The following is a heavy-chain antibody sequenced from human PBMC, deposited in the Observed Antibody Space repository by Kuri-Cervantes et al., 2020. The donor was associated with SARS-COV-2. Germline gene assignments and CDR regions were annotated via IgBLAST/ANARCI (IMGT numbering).Heavy chain of an antibody. Sequence: GGSLTLSCAASGFTLSSYATSWVRQAPGKGLEGVAVISYDGSNKYYADSVKGRFTISRDNSKNTLYLKMNSLRAEDTAVYYFAKIPGRCSGGSCYFHYWGQGTLVTVSS. V-gene: IGHV3-30*18. CDR2: ISYDGSNK. CDR3: AKIPGRCSGGSCYFHY. J-gene: IGHJ4*02. D-gene: IGHD2-15*01. CDR1: GFTLSSYA.